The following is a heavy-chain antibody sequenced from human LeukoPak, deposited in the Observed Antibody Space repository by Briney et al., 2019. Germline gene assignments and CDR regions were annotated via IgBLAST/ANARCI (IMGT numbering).Heavy chain of an antibody. Sequence: PGGSLRLSCAASGFTFSSYAMHWVRQAPGKGLEWVAVISYDGSNKYYADSVKGRFTISRDNSKSTLYLQMNSLRAEDTAVYYCARDTDYYDSSGYYDMLLDYWGQGTLVTVSS. CDR2: ISYDGSNK. D-gene: IGHD3-22*01. V-gene: IGHV3-30-3*01. CDR3: ARDTDYYDSSGYYDMLLDY. CDR1: GFTFSSYA. J-gene: IGHJ4*02.